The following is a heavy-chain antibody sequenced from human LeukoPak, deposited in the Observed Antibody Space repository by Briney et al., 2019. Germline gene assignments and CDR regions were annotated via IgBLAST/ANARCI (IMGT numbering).Heavy chain of an antibody. CDR3: ARAYDSSGYYYVRFDY. V-gene: IGHV1-18*01. Sequence: ASVKVSCKASGYTFTSYGISWVRQAPGQGLEWMGWISAYNGNTNYAQKLQGRVTMTTGTSTSTAYMELRSLRSDDTAVYYCARAYDSSGYYYVRFDYWGQGTLVTVSS. J-gene: IGHJ4*02. D-gene: IGHD3-22*01. CDR1: GYTFTSYG. CDR2: ISAYNGNT.